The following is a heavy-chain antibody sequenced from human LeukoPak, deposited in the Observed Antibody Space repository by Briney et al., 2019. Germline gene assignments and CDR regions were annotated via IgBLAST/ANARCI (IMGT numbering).Heavy chain of an antibody. V-gene: IGHV3-49*04. J-gene: IGHJ4*02. CDR2: IRSKGYGGTT. D-gene: IGHD3-22*01. CDR3: TRSPYYYDSSGYPRYYFDY. CDR1: GFTFSSYS. Sequence: GSLRLSCAASGFTFSSYSMNWVRQAPGKGLEWVGFIRSKGYGGTTEYAASVKGRYTISRDDSKSIAYLQMNSLKTEDTAVYYCTRSPYYYDSSGYPRYYFDYWGQGTLVTVSS.